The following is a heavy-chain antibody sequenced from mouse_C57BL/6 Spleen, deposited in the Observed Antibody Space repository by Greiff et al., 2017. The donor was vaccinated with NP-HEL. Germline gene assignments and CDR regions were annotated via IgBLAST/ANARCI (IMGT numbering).Heavy chain of an antibody. CDR1: EYAFPSYD. V-gene: IGHV5-2*01. Sequence: VQRVESGGGLVQPGESLKLSCESTEYAFPSYDMSWVRKTPEKRLELVAAINSDGGSTYYPDTMERRFIISRDNTKKTLYLQMSSLRSEGTAWYDCARRGWTGAMDYWGQGTSVTVSS. J-gene: IGHJ4*01. CDR2: INSDGGST. D-gene: IGHD3-3*01. CDR3: ARRGWTGAMDY.